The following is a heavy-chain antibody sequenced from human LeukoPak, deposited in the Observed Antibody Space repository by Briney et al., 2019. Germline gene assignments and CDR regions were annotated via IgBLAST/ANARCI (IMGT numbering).Heavy chain of an antibody. CDR1: GFTFDDYA. Sequence: GGSLRLSCAASGFTFDDYAMHWVRQTPGKGLEWVSGISWNSGSIGYADSVKGRFTISRDNAKNSLYLQMNSLRAEDTALYYCAKGDPIAVAGMFDYWGQGTLVTVSS. CDR3: AKGDPIAVAGMFDY. CDR2: ISWNSGSI. J-gene: IGHJ4*02. D-gene: IGHD6-19*01. V-gene: IGHV3-9*01.